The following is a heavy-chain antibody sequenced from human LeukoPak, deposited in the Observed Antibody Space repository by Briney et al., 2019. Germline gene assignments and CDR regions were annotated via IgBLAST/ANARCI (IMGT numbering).Heavy chain of an antibody. CDR3: ARGYCSSTSCYMDV. D-gene: IGHD2-2*01. Sequence: ASVKVSCKASGHTSTTYAIHWVRQAPGQGLEWMGWINAGNGNVKYSQKLQGRVTITGDTSASTAYMELSSLRSEDTAVYYCARGYCSSTSCYMDVWGQGTTVT. J-gene: IGHJ6*02. CDR2: INAGNGNV. CDR1: GHTSTTYA. V-gene: IGHV1-3*01.